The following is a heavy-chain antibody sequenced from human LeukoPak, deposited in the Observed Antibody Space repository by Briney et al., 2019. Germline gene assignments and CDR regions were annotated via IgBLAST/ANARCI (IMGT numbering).Heavy chain of an antibody. Sequence: SETLSLTCTVSGGSISSYYWSWIRQPPGKGLEGIGRIYSTGSTNYNPSLKSRVTMSVDTSKNQFSLRLRSVTAADTAVYYCAGQIASAGTAGFDFWGQGALLTASS. CDR1: GGSISSYY. J-gene: IGHJ4*02. V-gene: IGHV4-4*07. CDR2: IYSTGST. D-gene: IGHD6-13*01. CDR3: AGQIASAGTAGFDF.